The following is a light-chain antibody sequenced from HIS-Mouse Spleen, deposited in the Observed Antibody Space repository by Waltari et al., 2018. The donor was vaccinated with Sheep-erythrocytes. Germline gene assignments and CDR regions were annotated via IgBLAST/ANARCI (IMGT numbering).Light chain of an antibody. V-gene: IGLV2-11*01. CDR2: DVS. CDR3: CSYAGSYNHV. J-gene: IGLJ1*01. CDR1: SSDVGGYHY. Sequence: QSALTQPRSVSGSTGPSVTISCTGTSSDVGGYHYVSWYQQHPGKAPKLMIYDVSKRPSGVPDRFSGSKSGNTASLTISGLQAEDEADYYCCSYAGSYNHVFATGTKVTVL.